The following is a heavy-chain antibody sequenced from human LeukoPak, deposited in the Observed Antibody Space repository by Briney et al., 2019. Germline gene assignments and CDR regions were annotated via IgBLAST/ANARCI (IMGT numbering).Heavy chain of an antibody. CDR2: ISSSSSYI. CDR1: GFTFSSYS. J-gene: IGHJ4*02. D-gene: IGHD6-19*01. V-gene: IGHV3-21*01. Sequence: KTGGSLRLSCAASGFTFSSYSMNWVRQAPGKGLEWVSSISSSSSYIYYADSVKGRFTISRDNAKNSLYLQMNSLRAEDTAVYYCARDSSGRHPHDYWGQGTLVTVSS. CDR3: ARDSSGRHPHDY.